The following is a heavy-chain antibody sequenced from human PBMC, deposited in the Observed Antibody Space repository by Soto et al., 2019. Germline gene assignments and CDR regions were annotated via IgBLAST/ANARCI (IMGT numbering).Heavy chain of an antibody. CDR3: ANSWTTSPMAFDI. J-gene: IGHJ3*02. V-gene: IGHV1-8*01. D-gene: IGHD1-1*01. Sequence: QVQLVQSGAEVKKPGASVRVSCKASGYTSTNYDIEWVRQATGHGPEWMGYINPKNYNIGYAQKFQGRVTFTRDTSTSTVYMELSSLRSDDTAVYYCANSWTTSPMAFDIWGRGTMVTVSS. CDR1: GYTSTNYD. CDR2: INPKNYNI.